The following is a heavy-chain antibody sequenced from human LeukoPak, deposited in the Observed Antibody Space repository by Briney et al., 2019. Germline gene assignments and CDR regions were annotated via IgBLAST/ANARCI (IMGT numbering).Heavy chain of an antibody. V-gene: IGHV3-30*02. Sequence: PGGSLRLSCAASGFTFSSYGMHWVRQAPGKGLEWVAFIRCDGSNKYYADSVKGRFTISRDNSKNTLYLQMNSLRAEDTAVYYCAKDPAQYYFDYWGQGTLVTVSS. CDR3: AKDPAQYYFDY. CDR1: GFTFSSYG. CDR2: IRCDGSNK. J-gene: IGHJ4*02.